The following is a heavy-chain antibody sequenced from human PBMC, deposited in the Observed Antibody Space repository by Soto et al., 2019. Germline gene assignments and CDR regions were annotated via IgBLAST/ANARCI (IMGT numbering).Heavy chain of an antibody. CDR3: ARDRRYYYDSSGYSSNDEYLQH. CDR2: IYYSGST. CDR1: GGSISSGGYY. J-gene: IGHJ1*01. Sequence: PSETLSLTCTVSGGSISSGGYYWSWIRQHPGKGLEWIGYIYYSGSTYYNPSLKSRVTISVDTSKNQFSLKLSSVTAADTAVYYCARDRRYYYDSSGYSSNDEYLQHWGQCTLVTVS. V-gene: IGHV4-31*03. D-gene: IGHD3-22*01.